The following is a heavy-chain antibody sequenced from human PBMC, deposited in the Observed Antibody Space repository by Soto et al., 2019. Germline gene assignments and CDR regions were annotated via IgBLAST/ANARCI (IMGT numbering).Heavy chain of an antibody. J-gene: IGHJ6*02. V-gene: IGHV4-4*07. CDR2: IYISGIT. Sequence: PSETLSLSFTVSWGTINSYYWYWIRQPCWNGLECIVRIYISGITNYNPSLKSRVTMSIDTYKNQFSLKVSSVTAADTAVYYCAKSSSRSSLGQYGLDVWGQGTTVTVSS. CDR1: WGTINSYY. D-gene: IGHD6-13*01. CDR3: AKSSSRSSLGQYGLDV.